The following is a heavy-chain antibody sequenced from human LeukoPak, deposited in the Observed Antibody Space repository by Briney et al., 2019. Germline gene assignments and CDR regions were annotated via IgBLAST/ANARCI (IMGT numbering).Heavy chain of an antibody. Sequence: GGSLRLSCAASGFTFSSYSMNWVRQAPGKGLEWVSSISSSSSYIYYADSVKGRFTISRDNAKNSLYLQMNSLRAEDTAVYYCARDQAAYYYGSGNPPEYWGQGTLVTVSS. CDR2: ISSSSSYI. D-gene: IGHD3-10*01. J-gene: IGHJ4*02. CDR3: ARDQAAYYYGSGNPPEY. CDR1: GFTFSSYS. V-gene: IGHV3-21*01.